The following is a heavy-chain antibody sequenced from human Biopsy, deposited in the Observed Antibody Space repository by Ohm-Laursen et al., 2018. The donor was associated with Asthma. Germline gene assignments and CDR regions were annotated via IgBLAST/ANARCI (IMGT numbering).Heavy chain of an antibody. V-gene: IGHV1-18*01. D-gene: IGHD3-10*01. Sequence: SVKLSCKTSGYTFNSAGITWMRQAPGQGLEWMGWISVYNGNTKVAQKLQDRVTMITDTSTSTAYMELRSLRSDDTALYFCARAVDYSHYYGIDVWGQGTTVTVS. CDR1: GYTFNSAG. J-gene: IGHJ6*02. CDR3: ARAVDYSHYYGIDV. CDR2: ISVYNGNT.